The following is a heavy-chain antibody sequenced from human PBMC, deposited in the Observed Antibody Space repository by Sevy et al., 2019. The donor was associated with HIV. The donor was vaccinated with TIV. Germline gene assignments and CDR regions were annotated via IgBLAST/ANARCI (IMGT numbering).Heavy chain of an antibody. V-gene: IGHV1-2*06. CDR2: INPNSRGT. Sequence: ASVKVSCKASGYTFTGYCVHWVRQAPGEGLEWMGRINPNSRGTNYAQKFQGRVTMTRDTSISTAYMELSRLGSDDTAVYYCARDYCSAGTCYLTLFDYWGQGTLVTVSS. D-gene: IGHD2-15*01. CDR3: ARDYCSAGTCYLTLFDY. CDR1: GYTFTGYC. J-gene: IGHJ4*02.